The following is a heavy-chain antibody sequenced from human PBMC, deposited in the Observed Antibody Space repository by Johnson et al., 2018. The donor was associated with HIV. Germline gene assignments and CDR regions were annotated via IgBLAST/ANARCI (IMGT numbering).Heavy chain of an antibody. CDR3: AKELVHTYYYDSSGYCAFDI. J-gene: IGHJ3*02. CDR2: ISYDGSNK. D-gene: IGHD3-22*01. CDR1: GITFSSYA. V-gene: IGHV3-30-3*01. Sequence: QVQLVESGGGVVQPGRSLRLSCAASGITFSSYAMHWVRQAPGRGLEWVTVISYDGSNKYYADSVKGRFTISRDNSKNTLYLQMNSLRAEDTAVYYCAKELVHTYYYDSSGYCAFDIWGQGTMVTVSS.